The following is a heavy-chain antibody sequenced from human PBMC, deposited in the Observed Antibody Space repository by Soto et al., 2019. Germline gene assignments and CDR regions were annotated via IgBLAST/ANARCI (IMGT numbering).Heavy chain of an antibody. Sequence: QVQLQESDPGLVKPSETLFLTCTVSGGSVSSGTYYWTWIRQPPGKGLEWIGYIYGTGSTNYNPPRQSLVTISVDTSKNQFSLRLSSVTAADSAVYYCAGAYYYGSGRGRSMDVWGQGTTVTV. V-gene: IGHV4-61*01. D-gene: IGHD3-10*01. J-gene: IGHJ6*02. CDR1: GGSVSSGTYY. CDR3: AGAYYYGSGRGRSMDV. CDR2: IYGTGST.